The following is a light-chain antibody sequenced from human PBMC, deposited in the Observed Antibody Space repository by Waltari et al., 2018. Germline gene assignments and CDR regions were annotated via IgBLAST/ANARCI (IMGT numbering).Light chain of an antibody. CDR2: GAS. CDR1: QTVRTTY. V-gene: IGKV3-20*01. J-gene: IGKJ4*01. Sequence: EIVLTQSPGTLSLSPGERATLSCRASQTVRTTYLAWYQQKPGQAPTLLIYGASSRATGIPARFSGSGSGTYFSLTISSLEPEDFAVYYCQQYDISPLTFGGGTKVEIK. CDR3: QQYDISPLT.